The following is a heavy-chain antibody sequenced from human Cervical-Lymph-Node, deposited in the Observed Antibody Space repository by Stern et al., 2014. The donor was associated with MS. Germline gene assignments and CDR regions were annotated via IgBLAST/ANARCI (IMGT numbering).Heavy chain of an antibody. V-gene: IGHV4-31*03. D-gene: IGHD3-3*01. CDR3: ARGSREVLLPRFYFDY. Sequence: VQLVQSGPGLVKPSQTLSLTCTVSGGSISSGNYYWSWLRQQPGKGLEWIGSIYHSGSNYYNPPLKGRITTSIDTSKNQFSLKLSSVTAADTAVYYCARGSREVLLPRFYFDYWGQGTLVTVSS. J-gene: IGHJ4*02. CDR1: GGSISSGNYY. CDR2: IYHSGSN.